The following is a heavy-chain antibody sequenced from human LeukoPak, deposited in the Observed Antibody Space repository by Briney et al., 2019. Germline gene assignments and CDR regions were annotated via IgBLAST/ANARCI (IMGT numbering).Heavy chain of an antibody. CDR2: IRSKTAGGTT. CDR1: GFTFSSYA. D-gene: IGHD2-15*01. J-gene: IGHJ4*02. CDR3: SQGSGQYFHY. Sequence: SGGSLRLSCSASGFTFSSYAMHWVRQAPGKGLEWVGRIRSKTAGGTTDFAAPVKGRFAIFRDDSENTVYLQMNSLTVEDTAVYYCSQGSGQYFHYWGQGTLVTVSS. V-gene: IGHV3-15*07.